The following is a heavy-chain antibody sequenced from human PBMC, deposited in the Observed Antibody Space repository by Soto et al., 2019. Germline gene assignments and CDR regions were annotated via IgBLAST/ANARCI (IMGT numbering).Heavy chain of an antibody. CDR3: ARLPDCSSTSCYLKSFDY. V-gene: IGHV4-39*01. CDR1: GGPISSSSYY. J-gene: IGHJ4*02. CDR2: IYYSGST. Sequence: SETLSLTCTVSGGPISSSSYYWGWIRQPPGKGLEWIGSIYYSGSTYYNPSLKSRVTISVDTSKNQFSLKLSSVTAADTAVYYCARLPDCSSTSCYLKSFDYWGQGTLVTVS. D-gene: IGHD2-2*01.